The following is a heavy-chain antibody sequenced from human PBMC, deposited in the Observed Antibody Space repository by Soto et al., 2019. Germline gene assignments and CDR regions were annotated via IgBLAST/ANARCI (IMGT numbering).Heavy chain of an antibody. CDR3: AKGARGYSPAAMDV. J-gene: IGHJ6*02. CDR2: ISGSGSTA. CDR1: EFSFGGYA. V-gene: IGHV3-23*01. Sequence: EVPLLESGGGLVQPGGSLRLSCAASEFSFGGYAISWVRLAPGKGLEWVSGISGSGSTAFYADSVRGRFTISRDNSKNTLYLQMNSLRAEDTAVYYCAKGARGYSPAAMDVWGQGTTVTVSS. D-gene: IGHD5-18*01.